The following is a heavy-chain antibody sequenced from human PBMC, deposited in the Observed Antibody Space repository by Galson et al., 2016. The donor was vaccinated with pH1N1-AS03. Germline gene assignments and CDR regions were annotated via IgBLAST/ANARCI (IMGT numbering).Heavy chain of an antibody. CDR2: IYPGDSDT. D-gene: IGHD2-2*01. CDR3: ARRGHCTGISCYDLDS. V-gene: IGHV5-51*03. J-gene: IGHJ4*02. Sequence: QSGAEVKKSGESLRISCKGSGYSFADYWIGWVRQRPGKGLEWMGIIYPGDSDTRYSPSFQGHVTISADASISTAYLQWSSLKASDTAIYYCARRGHCTGISCYDLDSWGQGTMVTVSS. CDR1: GYSFADYW.